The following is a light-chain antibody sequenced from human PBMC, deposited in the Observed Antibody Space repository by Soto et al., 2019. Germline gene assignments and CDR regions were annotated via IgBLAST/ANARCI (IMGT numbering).Light chain of an antibody. J-gene: IGKJ1*01. V-gene: IGKV3-11*01. CDR2: GAS. CDR1: QSVSSN. CDR3: HQRQSWPRT. Sequence: EIVLTQSPATLSLSPGERATLSCRASQSVSSNLAWYQQKPGQAPRLLIYGASTRATGIPARFSGSGSETDFTLTISDVEPEDFAVYYCHQRQSWPRTFGQGTKVDIK.